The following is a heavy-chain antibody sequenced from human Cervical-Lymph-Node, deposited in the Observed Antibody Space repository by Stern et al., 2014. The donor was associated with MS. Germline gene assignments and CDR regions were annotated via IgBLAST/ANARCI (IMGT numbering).Heavy chain of an antibody. CDR1: GASISSGTSY. CDR2: LHASGAT. CDR3: ARGHWELLGNNYFDS. J-gene: IGHJ4*02. V-gene: IGHV4-61*02. D-gene: IGHD1-26*01. Sequence: QVQLQESGPGLVKPSQTLSLTCTVSGASISSGTSYWSWIRQPAGGGLEWIGRLHASGATYYNPSLKSRVTISGDTAQNQSSLNLNPVTAADTAVYYCARGHWELLGNNYFDSWGQGTLVTVSS.